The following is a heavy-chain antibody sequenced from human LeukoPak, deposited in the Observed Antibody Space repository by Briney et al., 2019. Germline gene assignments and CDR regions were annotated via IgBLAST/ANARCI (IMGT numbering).Heavy chain of an antibody. CDR3: ARGSPIVATTPRGFDY. CDR2: INPNSGGT. J-gene: IGHJ4*02. Sequence: ASVKVSCKASGYTFTGHYMHWVRQALGQGLEWMAWINPNSGGTDYAQKFQGRVTMTRDTSISTAYMELSSLRSDDTAIYYCARGSPIVATTPRGFDYWGQGTLVTVSS. D-gene: IGHD5-12*01. V-gene: IGHV1-2*02. CDR1: GYTFTGHY.